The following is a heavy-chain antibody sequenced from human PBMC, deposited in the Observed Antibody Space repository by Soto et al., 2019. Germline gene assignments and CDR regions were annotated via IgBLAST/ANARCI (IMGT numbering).Heavy chain of an antibody. CDR2: IYYSGST. CDR1: GGSISSGDYY. D-gene: IGHD3-3*01. Sequence: SETLSLTCTVSGGSISSGDYYWSWIRQPPGKGLEWIGYIYYSGSTYYNPSLKSRVTISVDTSKNQFSLKLSSVTAADTAVYYCARDVYYDFWSGYYGFADWYFDLWGRGTLVTVSS. V-gene: IGHV4-30-4*01. CDR3: ARDVYYDFWSGYYGFADWYFDL. J-gene: IGHJ2*01.